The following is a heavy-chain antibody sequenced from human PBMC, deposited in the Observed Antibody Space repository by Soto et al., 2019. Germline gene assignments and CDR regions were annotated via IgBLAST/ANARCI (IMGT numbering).Heavy chain of an antibody. CDR3: ATRYSYVHF. Sequence: SVKVSCKSSGYAFTGYYIHWVRQAPGQGLEWMGWINPNSGDTNYAQKFQGRVTMTRDTSFSTAYMELSSLRSDDTAVYYCATRYSYVHFWGQGTLVTVSS. J-gene: IGHJ4*02. D-gene: IGHD5-18*01. CDR1: GYAFTGYY. CDR2: INPNSGDT. V-gene: IGHV1-2*02.